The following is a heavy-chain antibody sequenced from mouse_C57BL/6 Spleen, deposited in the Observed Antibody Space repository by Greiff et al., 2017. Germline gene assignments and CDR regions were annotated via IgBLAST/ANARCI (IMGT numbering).Heavy chain of an antibody. CDR1: GFTFSSYA. V-gene: IGHV5-9-1*02. Sequence: EVQGVESGEGLVKPGGSLKLSCAASGFTFSSYAMSWVRQTPEKRLEWVAYISSGGDYIYYADTVKGRFTISRDNARNTLYLQMSSLKSEDTAMYYCTSIYYGYAHYYAMDYWGQGTSVTVSS. CDR3: TSIYYGYAHYYAMDY. CDR2: ISSGGDYI. D-gene: IGHD2-2*01. J-gene: IGHJ4*01.